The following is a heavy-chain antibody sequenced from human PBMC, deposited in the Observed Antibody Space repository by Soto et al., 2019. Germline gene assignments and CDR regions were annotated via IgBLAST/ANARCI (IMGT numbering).Heavy chain of an antibody. CDR3: AKVLIWGSGYSRYMDV. D-gene: IGHD7-27*01. Sequence: PGGSLRLSCAASGFTFSSYAMSWVRQAPGKGLEWVSAISGSADSTSYADSVKGRFTISRDNSKNTLYLQMNSLRAEDTAVYYCAKVLIWGSGYSRYMDVWGKGTTVTVSS. CDR2: ISGSADST. CDR1: GFTFSSYA. J-gene: IGHJ6*03. V-gene: IGHV3-23*01.